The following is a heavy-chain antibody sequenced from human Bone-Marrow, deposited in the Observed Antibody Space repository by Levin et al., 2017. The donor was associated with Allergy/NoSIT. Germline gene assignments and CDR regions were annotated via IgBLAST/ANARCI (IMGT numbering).Heavy chain of an antibody. V-gene: IGHV6-1*01. J-gene: IGHJ2*01. D-gene: IGHD6-19*01. CDR1: GDSVSSNSAA. Sequence: SETLSLTCAISGDSVSSNSAAWNWLRQSPSRGLEWLGRTYYRSTWSNDYAVSVKSRITINPDSSKNQFSLQLNSVTPEDTAVYYCARDSMAVPGPYFDLWGRGTLVTVSS. CDR3: ARDSMAVPGPYFDL. CDR2: TYYRSTWSN.